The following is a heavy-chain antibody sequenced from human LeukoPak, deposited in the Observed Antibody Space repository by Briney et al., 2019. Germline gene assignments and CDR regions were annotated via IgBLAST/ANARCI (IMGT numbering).Heavy chain of an antibody. CDR3: ARGNLVARAYYYYGMDV. J-gene: IGHJ6*02. D-gene: IGHD2/OR15-2a*01. Sequence: ASVKVSCKASGYTFTSYGISWVRQAPGQGLEWMGWISAYNGNTNYAQKLQGRVTMTTDTSTSTAYMGLRSLRSDDTAVYYCARGNLVARAYYYYGMDVWGQGTTVTVSS. V-gene: IGHV1-18*01. CDR1: GYTFTSYG. CDR2: ISAYNGNT.